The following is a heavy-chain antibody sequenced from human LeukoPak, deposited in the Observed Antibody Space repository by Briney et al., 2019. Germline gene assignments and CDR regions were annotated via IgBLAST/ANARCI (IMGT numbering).Heavy chain of an antibody. J-gene: IGHJ6*02. D-gene: IGHD3-22*01. CDR1: GGSISSYS. CDR3: ARGNYDSSGYYTYYYYGMDV. CDR2: INHSGST. Sequence: PSETLSLTCTVSGGSISSYSWSWIRQPPGKGLEWIGEINHSGSTNYNPSLKSRVTISVDTSKNQFSLKLSSVTAADTAVYYCARGNYDSSGYYTYYYYGMDVWGQGTTVTVSS. V-gene: IGHV4-34*01.